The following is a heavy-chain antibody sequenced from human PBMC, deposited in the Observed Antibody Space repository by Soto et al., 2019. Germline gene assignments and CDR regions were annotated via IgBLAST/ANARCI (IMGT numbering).Heavy chain of an antibody. CDR1: GASISLVGYS. CDR2: ISHRGNT. J-gene: IGHJ5*02. D-gene: IGHD3-3*01. CDR3: ARDYYDFWSGYLQANWFDP. Sequence: PSETLSLTCGVSGASISLVGYSWSWIRQPPGKGLEWIGYISHRGNTNYNPSLKSRVTISVDTSKNQFSLKLSSVTAADTAVYYCARDYYDFWSGYLQANWFDPWGQGTLVTVSS. V-gene: IGHV4-30-2*01.